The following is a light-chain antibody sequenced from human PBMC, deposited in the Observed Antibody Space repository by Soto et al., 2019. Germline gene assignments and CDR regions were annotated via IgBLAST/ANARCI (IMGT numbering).Light chain of an antibody. CDR2: EVS. V-gene: IGLV2-14*01. CDR1: SSDVGGYNY. Sequence: QSALTQPASVSGSPGQSITISCTGTSSDVGGYNYVSWYQQDPGKAPKLMIYEVSNRPSGVSNRFSGSKSGNTASLTISGLQAEDEADYYCGSYTSSSLVVFGTGTKLTVL. J-gene: IGLJ1*01. CDR3: GSYTSSSLVV.